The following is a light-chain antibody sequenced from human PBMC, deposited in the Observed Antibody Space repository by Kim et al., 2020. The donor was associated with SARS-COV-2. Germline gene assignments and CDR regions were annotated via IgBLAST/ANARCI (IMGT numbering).Light chain of an antibody. CDR3: QHYYGFPYT. CDR1: QDISNN. J-gene: IGKJ2*01. V-gene: IGKV1-33*01. Sequence: DIQMTQSPSSLSAPVGDRVTITCQASQDISNNLNWYQQKSGEGPKLLIYDASSLDTGVPSKFSGRGSGTDFTFTINNLEPENTATYFCQHYYGFPYTFGQGTKLEI. CDR2: DAS.